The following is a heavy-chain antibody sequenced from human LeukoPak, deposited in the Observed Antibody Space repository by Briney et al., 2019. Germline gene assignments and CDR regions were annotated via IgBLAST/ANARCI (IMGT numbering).Heavy chain of an antibody. CDR3: ARPPEKGDYYYYYMDV. CDR1: GYTFTGYY. J-gene: IGHJ6*03. Sequence: ASVKVSCKASGYTFTGYYMHWVRQAPGQGLEWMGWINTNTGNPTYAQGFTGRFVFSLDTSVSTAYLQISSLKAEDTAVYYCARPPEKGDYYYYYMDVWGKGTTVTVSS. D-gene: IGHD1-14*01. CDR2: INTNTGNP. V-gene: IGHV7-4-1*02.